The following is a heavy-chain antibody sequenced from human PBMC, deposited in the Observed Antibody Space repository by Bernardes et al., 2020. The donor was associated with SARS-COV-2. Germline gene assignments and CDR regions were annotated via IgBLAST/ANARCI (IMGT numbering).Heavy chain of an antibody. CDR1: GFTFSNYE. CDR3: ARGSGGYCGGDCYSGDH. J-gene: IGHJ5*02. D-gene: IGHD2-21*01. CDR2: ISFSISDT. Sequence: GGSLRLSCTASGFTFSNYEMNWVRKAPGKGLEWVSYISFSISDTYYADSVRGRFTISRDNAKNSLYLQMNSLRADDTAVYYCARGSGGYCGGDCYSGDHWGQGALVTVSS. V-gene: IGHV3-48*03.